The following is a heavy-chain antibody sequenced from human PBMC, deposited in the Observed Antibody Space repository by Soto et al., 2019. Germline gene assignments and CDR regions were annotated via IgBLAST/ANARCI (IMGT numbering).Heavy chain of an antibody. D-gene: IGHD3-16*01. V-gene: IGHV4-59*01. J-gene: IGHJ4*02. CDR3: ARRWGMGFDY. Sequence: QVQLQESGPGLLKPSETLTLHCTVSGGSISSYYWSWIRQPPGKGLEWIGYIYYSGSTNYNPSLKSRVTISVDTSKNQFSVKLSSVTAADTAVYYCARRWGMGFDYWGQGTLVTVSP. CDR1: GGSISSYY. CDR2: IYYSGST.